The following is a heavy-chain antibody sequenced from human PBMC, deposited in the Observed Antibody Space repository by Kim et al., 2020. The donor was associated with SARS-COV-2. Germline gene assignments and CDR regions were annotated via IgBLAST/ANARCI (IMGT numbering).Heavy chain of an antibody. D-gene: IGHD3-10*01. CDR1: GGTFSSYA. J-gene: IGHJ6*02. Sequence: SVKVSCKASGGTFSSYAISWVRQAPGQGLEWMGRIIPILGIANYAQKFQGRVTITADKSTSTAYMELSSLRSEDTAVYYCARALVRGVIYYYYYGMDVWGQGTTVTVSS. CDR3: ARALVRGVIYYYYYGMDV. V-gene: IGHV1-69*04. CDR2: IIPILGIA.